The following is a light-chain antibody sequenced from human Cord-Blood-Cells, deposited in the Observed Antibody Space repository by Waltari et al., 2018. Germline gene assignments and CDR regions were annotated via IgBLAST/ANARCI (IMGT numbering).Light chain of an antibody. CDR1: SSDAGGYNS. Sequence: QPALPQPASVSGSPGQSSTTSCTGTSSDAGGYNSLTWYQQHPGKAPKLMLYDVSKRPSGVSSRSSGLKSGNTASLTSSGLQAEDEADYYCSSYTSSSTYVFGTGTKVTVL. CDR3: SSYTSSSTYV. CDR2: DVS. J-gene: IGLJ1*01. V-gene: IGLV2-14*03.